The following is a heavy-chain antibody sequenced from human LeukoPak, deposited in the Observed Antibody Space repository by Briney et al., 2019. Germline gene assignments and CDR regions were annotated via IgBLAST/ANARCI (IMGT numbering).Heavy chain of an antibody. CDR3: AKADYGDYEGICFDY. D-gene: IGHD4-17*01. Sequence: GGSLRLSCAASGFTFSSYAMSWVRQAPGKGLEWVSAISGGGGSTYYADSVKGRFTISRDNSKNTLYLQMNSLRAEDTAVYYCAKADYGDYEGICFDYWGQGTLVTVSS. V-gene: IGHV3-23*01. CDR2: ISGGGGST. CDR1: GFTFSSYA. J-gene: IGHJ4*02.